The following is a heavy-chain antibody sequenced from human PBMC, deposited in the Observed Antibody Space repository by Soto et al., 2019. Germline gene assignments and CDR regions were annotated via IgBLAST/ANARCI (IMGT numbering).Heavy chain of an antibody. Sequence: QMQLVQSGAEVKKPGSSVKVSCKASGGTLTNFINYPINWVRQAPGQGLEWMGGIVPNLGTVNYAQKFQSRVTITADKSTGTAYMELRRLRSEDTALYYCARRATGGFLRYFDNWGQGTLVTVSS. CDR3: ARRATGGFLRYFDN. V-gene: IGHV1-69*06. D-gene: IGHD2-8*02. CDR1: GGTLTNFINYP. J-gene: IGHJ4*02. CDR2: IVPNLGTV.